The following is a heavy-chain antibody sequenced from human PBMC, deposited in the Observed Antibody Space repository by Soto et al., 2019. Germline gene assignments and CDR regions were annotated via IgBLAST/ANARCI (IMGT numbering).Heavy chain of an antibody. V-gene: IGHV3-30-3*01. D-gene: IGHD4-4*01. CDR2: ISYDGTNK. J-gene: IGHJ6*02. Sequence: QVQLAESGGGVVQPGRSLRLSCAASGFTFSSFAKHWVRQAPGKGLEWVAVISYDGTNKYYADSVRGRFTISTDISKNTRHLEMNGLRVEDTAVYYSARGAYSNHYHYGLDVWGQGTTVTVSS. CDR3: ARGAYSNHYHYGLDV. CDR1: GFTFSSFA.